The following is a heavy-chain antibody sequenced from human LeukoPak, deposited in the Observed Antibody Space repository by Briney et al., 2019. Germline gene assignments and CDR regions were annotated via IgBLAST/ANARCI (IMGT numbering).Heavy chain of an antibody. J-gene: IGHJ4*02. Sequence: GESLKISCKASGYSFTTHWIGWVRQMPGKGLEWMGILRPGDSDTRYSPSFEGHVTISADKSISTAYLQWSSLKASDTAMYYCARRKAVAVVTYFDYWGQGTLVTVSS. CDR2: LRPGDSDT. CDR1: GYSFTTHW. D-gene: IGHD6-13*01. V-gene: IGHV5-51*01. CDR3: ARRKAVAVVTYFDY.